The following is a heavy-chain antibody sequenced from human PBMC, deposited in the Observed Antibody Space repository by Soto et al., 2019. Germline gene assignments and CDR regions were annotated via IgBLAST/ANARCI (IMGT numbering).Heavy chain of an antibody. J-gene: IGHJ5*02. Sequence: GESLKISCAASGFTFSSYSMNWVRQAPGKGLEWVSSISTTSAYIYYADSVKGRFTISRDNAKNSLYLHMNSLRVEDTAVYYCVWPGGFDPWGQGTLVTVSS. V-gene: IGHV3-21*01. D-gene: IGHD3-16*01. CDR3: VWPGGFDP. CDR2: ISTTSAYI. CDR1: GFTFSSYS.